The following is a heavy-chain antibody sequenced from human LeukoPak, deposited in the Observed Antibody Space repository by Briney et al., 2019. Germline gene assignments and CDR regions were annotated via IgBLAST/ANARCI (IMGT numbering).Heavy chain of an antibody. J-gene: IGHJ4*02. D-gene: IGHD6-19*01. Sequence: SETLSLTRAVYGGSFSGYCWSWIRQPPGKGLEWIGEINHSGSTNYNPSLKSRVTISVDTSKNQFSLKLSSVTAADTAVYYCAIQRVWYPFGYWGQGTLVTVSS. CDR3: AIQRVWYPFGY. CDR1: GGSFSGYC. V-gene: IGHV4-34*01. CDR2: INHSGST.